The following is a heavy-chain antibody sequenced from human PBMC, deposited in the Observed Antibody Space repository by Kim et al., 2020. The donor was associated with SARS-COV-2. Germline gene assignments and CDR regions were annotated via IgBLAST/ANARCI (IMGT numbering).Heavy chain of an antibody. CDR1: GGSISSYY. J-gene: IGHJ5*02. CDR2: IYYSGST. V-gene: IGHV4-59*08. D-gene: IGHD3-3*01. Sequence: SETLSLTCTVSGGSISSYYWSWIRQPPGKGLEWIGYIYYSGSTNYNPSLKSRVTISVDTSKNQFSLKLSSVTAADTAVYYCARHGFPRPSYYDFWSGYPGGDWFDPWGQGTLVTVSS. CDR3: ARHGFPRPSYYDFWSGYPGGDWFDP.